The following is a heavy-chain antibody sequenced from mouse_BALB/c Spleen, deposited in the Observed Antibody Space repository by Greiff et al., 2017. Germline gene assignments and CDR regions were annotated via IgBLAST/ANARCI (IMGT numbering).Heavy chain of an antibody. V-gene: IGHV14-1*02. Sequence: VQLQQSGAELVRPGALVKLSCKASGFNIKDYYMHWVKQRPEQGLAWIGWIDPENGNTIYDPKFQGKASITADTSSNTAYLQLSSLTSEDTAVYYCALIYYYGSSYAMDYWGQGTSVTVSS. J-gene: IGHJ4*01. CDR3: ALIYYYGSSYAMDY. D-gene: IGHD1-1*01. CDR1: GFNIKDYY. CDR2: IDPENGNT.